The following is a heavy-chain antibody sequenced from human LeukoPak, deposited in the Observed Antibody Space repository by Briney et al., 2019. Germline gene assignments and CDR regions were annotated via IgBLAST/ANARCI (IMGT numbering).Heavy chain of an antibody. J-gene: IGHJ4*02. V-gene: IGHV3-7*01. CDR1: GFTFSSYW. Sequence: PGGSLRLSCAASGFTFSSYWMSWVRQAPGKGLEWVANIKQGGSEKYYVDSVKGRFTISRDNAKNSLYLQMNSLRAEDTAVYYCASDRVVITWCFDYWGQGTLVTVSS. D-gene: IGHD3-22*01. CDR3: ASDRVVITWCFDY. CDR2: IKQGGSEK.